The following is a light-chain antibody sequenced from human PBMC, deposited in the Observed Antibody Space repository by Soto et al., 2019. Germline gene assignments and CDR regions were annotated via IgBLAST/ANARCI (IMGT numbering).Light chain of an antibody. J-gene: IGKJ1*01. CDR2: AAS. Sequence: DIQMTQSPSTLSASVGDTVIITCRASESIDNWLAWYQQKPGKAPKLLIFAASTLVRGVPSRFSGRGSGTEFTLTISSLQADDYATFYCQQYHTDWTFGQGTKVDIK. V-gene: IGKV1-5*01. CDR1: ESIDNW. CDR3: QQYHTDWT.